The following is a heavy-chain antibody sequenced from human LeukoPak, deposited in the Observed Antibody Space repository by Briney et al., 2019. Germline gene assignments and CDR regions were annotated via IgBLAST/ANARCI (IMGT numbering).Heavy chain of an antibody. CDR1: GFTFSSYG. D-gene: IGHD3-22*01. CDR3: AKDIGPYYYDSSGLDY. Sequence: GGSLRLSCAASGFTFSSYGMHWVRQAPGKGLECVAVISFDGYKINYADSVKGRFTISRDNAKNSLYLQMNSLRAEDTALYYCAKDIGPYYYDSSGLDYWGQGTLVTVSS. J-gene: IGHJ4*02. CDR2: ISFDGYKI. V-gene: IGHV3-30*18.